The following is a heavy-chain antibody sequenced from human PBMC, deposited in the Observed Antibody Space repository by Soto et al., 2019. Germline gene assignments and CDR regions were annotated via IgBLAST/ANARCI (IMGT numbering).Heavy chain of an antibody. CDR1: GASISSSY. Sequence: QVQLQESGPGLVKPSETLSLTCTVSGASISSSYWSWIRRPPGKGLEWIGYIYHSGSTKYNPSLKSRVTISVDTSKNQFSVKLRSVTAADTAVYYCARVWGLDYIDSWGQGTRVTVSS. CDR3: ARVWGLDYIDS. D-gene: IGHD7-27*01. V-gene: IGHV4-59*01. CDR2: IYHSGST. J-gene: IGHJ4*02.